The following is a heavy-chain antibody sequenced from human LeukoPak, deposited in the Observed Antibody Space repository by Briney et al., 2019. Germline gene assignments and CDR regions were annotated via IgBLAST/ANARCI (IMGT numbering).Heavy chain of an antibody. CDR1: GFTFSSYA. V-gene: IGHV3-30-3*01. CDR2: ISYDGSNK. D-gene: IGHD1-26*01. Sequence: GGSLRLSCAASGFTFSSYAMHWVRQAPGKGLEWVAVISYDGSNKYYADSVKGRFTISRDNSKNTLYLQMNSLRAEDMAVYYCARIEWERLGRAFDIWGQGTMVTVSS. CDR3: ARIEWERLGRAFDI. J-gene: IGHJ3*02.